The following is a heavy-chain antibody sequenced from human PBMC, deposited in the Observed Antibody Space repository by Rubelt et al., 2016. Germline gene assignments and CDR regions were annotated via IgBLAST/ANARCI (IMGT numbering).Heavy chain of an antibody. Sequence: GGSLRLSCAASGFTVRSNYISWVRQAPGKGLEWVSGLSGSGNSAYYADSVKGRFSISRDNSKNTLYLQMNSLRDEDTAVYYCTRGLLGIDYWGQGTLVAVSS. CDR2: LSGSGNSA. J-gene: IGHJ4*02. CDR1: GFTVRSNY. D-gene: IGHD7-27*01. V-gene: IGHV3-23*01. CDR3: TRGLLGIDY.